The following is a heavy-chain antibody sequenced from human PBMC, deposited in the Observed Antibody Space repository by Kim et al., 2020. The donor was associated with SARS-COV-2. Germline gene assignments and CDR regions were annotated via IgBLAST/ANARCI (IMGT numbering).Heavy chain of an antibody. CDR1: GYTFTSYA. D-gene: IGHD1-26*01. Sequence: ASVKVSCKASGYTFTSYAMHWVRQAPGQRLEWMGWINAGNGNTKYSQKFQGRVTITRDSSASTAYMELSSLRSEDTAVYYCARVGRGNWFDPWGQGTLVTVSS. CDR3: ARVGRGNWFDP. CDR2: INAGNGNT. J-gene: IGHJ5*02. V-gene: IGHV1-3*01.